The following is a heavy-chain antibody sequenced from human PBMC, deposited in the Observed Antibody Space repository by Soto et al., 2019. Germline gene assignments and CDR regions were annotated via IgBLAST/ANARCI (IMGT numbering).Heavy chain of an antibody. D-gene: IGHD5-18*01. J-gene: IGHJ4*02. V-gene: IGHV4-39*01. CDR3: ASLDTAMVPFDY. CDR1: GGSISSSSYY. Sequence: SETLSLTCTVSGGSISSSSYYWGWIRQPPGKGLEWIGSIYYSGSTYYNPSLKSRVTISVDTSKNQFSLKLSSVTAADTAVYYCASLDTAMVPFDYWGQGTLVTVSS. CDR2: IYYSGST.